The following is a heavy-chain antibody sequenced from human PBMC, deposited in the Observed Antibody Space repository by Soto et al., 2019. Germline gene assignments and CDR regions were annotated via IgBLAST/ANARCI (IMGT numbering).Heavy chain of an antibody. J-gene: IGHJ4*02. D-gene: IGHD6-19*01. CDR1: GGSISSSNW. CDR2: IYHSGST. V-gene: IGHV4-4*02. Sequence: QVQLQESGPGLVKPSGTLSLTCAVSGGSISSSNWWRWVRQPPGNGLEWIGEIYHSGSTNYNPSLKRRVTISVDKSKNQFSLKLSSVTAADTAVYYCARGLAVAGTVFDYWGQGTLVTVSS. CDR3: ARGLAVAGTVFDY.